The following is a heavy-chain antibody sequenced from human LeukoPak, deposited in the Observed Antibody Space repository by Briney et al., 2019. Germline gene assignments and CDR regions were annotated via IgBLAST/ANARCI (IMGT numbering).Heavy chain of an antibody. V-gene: IGHV4-59*08. CDR1: GGSISNYY. CDR2: IYYNGNT. Sequence: SETLSLTCIVSGGSISNYYWSWIRQPPGKTLEWIGYIYYNGNTNYNPSLKSRVTISVDRSKNQFSLKLTSVTAPDTAIYYCARHLATPVVQPFDYRGQGILVTVSS. J-gene: IGHJ4*02. CDR3: ARHLATPVVQPFDY. D-gene: IGHD4-23*01.